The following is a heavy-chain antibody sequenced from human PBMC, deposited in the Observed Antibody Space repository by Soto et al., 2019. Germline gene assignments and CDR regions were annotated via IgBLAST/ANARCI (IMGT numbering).Heavy chain of an antibody. Sequence: QVHLVQSGAEVKKPGASVKVSCKASGYTFTSYGITWVRQAPGQGLEWMGWISAHNGNTDYAQKFQGRVIVTRDTSTSTAYMELRSLRADDTSAYYCARGRYGDYWGQGALVTVSS. V-gene: IGHV1-18*01. J-gene: IGHJ4*02. CDR2: ISAHNGNT. CDR1: GYTFTSYG. D-gene: IGHD1-1*01. CDR3: ARGRYGDY.